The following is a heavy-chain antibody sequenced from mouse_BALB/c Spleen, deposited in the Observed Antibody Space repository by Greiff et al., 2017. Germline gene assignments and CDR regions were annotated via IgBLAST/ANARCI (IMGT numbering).Heavy chain of an antibody. CDR2: ISDGGSYT. V-gene: IGHV5-4*02. Sequence: DVHLVESGGGLVKPGGSLKLSCAASGFTFSDYYMYWVRQTPEKRLEWVATISDGGSYTYYPDSVKGRFTISRDNAKNNLYLQMSSLKSEDTAMYYCARGGTTVVATVSHYYAMDYWGQGTSVTVSS. J-gene: IGHJ4*01. CDR1: GFTFSDYY. CDR3: ARGGTTVVATVSHYYAMDY. D-gene: IGHD1-1*01.